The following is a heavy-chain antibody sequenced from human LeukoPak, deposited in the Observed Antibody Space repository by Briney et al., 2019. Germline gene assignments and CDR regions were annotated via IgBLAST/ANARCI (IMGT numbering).Heavy chain of an antibody. D-gene: IGHD6-6*01. V-gene: IGHV3-23*01. J-gene: IGHJ4*02. CDR1: GFTFSSYG. CDR3: ASSIVAVATGIEY. CDR2: ISGSGGST. Sequence: GGSLRLSCAASGFTFSSYGMSWVRQAPGKGLEWVSVISGSGGSTYYADSVKGRFTISRDNSKNTLYLQMNSLRAEDTAVYYCASSIVAVATGIEYWGQGTLVTVSS.